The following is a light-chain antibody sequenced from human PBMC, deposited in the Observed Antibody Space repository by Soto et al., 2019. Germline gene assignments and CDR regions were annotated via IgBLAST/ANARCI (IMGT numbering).Light chain of an antibody. V-gene: IGKV3-20*01. J-gene: IGKJ1*01. CDR1: HTISSSY. CDR3: QQYVTSSTRT. CDR2: GIX. Sequence: ILLTQSPGTLSLYPGERAPLSCTASHTISSSYSALYQQKPAQAPRLVXXGIXRRATGIPDRFSGSGSGTDFTLTLTRLEPEYFAVYYCQQYVTSSTRTFGQGTKVDIK.